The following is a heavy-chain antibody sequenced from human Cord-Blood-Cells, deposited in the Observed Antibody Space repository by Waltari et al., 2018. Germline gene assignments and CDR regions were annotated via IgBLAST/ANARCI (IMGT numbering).Heavy chain of an antibody. J-gene: IGHJ3*02. CDR2: IYWDDDK. CDR3: AHRSNWGSLQDAFDI. V-gene: IGHV2-5*02. D-gene: IGHD7-27*01. Sequence: QITLKESGPTLVKPTQTLTLTCTFSGFSFSTSGVGVGWIRQPPGKALEWLALIYWDDDKRYSPSLKSRLTITKDTYKNQVVLTMTNMDPVDTATYYFAHRSNWGSLQDAFDIWGQGTIVTVSS. CDR1: GFSFSTSGVG.